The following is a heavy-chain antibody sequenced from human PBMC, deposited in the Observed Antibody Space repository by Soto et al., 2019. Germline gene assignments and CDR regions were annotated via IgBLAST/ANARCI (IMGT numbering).Heavy chain of an antibody. CDR3: ARIAAAGTEFDY. J-gene: IGHJ4*02. CDR1: GFSLSNARMG. Sequence: QVTLKESGPVLVKPTETLTLTCTVSGFSLSNARMGVSWIRQPPGKALEWLAHIFSNDEKSYSTSLKSRLTISKDTSKSQVVLTMTNMDPVETATYYCARIAAAGTEFDYWGQGTLVTVSS. CDR2: IFSNDEK. D-gene: IGHD6-13*01. V-gene: IGHV2-26*01.